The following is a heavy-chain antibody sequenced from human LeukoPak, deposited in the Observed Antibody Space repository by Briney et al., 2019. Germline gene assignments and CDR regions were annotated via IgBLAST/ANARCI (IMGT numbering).Heavy chain of an antibody. V-gene: IGHV1-18*01. J-gene: IGHJ6*02. CDR3: ARGAHYDSSGYFYYYYGMDV. CDR2: ISAYNGNT. Sequence: ASVKVSCKASGYTFTSYGISWVRLAPGQGLEWMGWISAYNGNTNYAQKLQGRVTMTTDTSTSTAYMELRSLRSDDTAVYYCARGAHYDSSGYFYYYYGMDVWGQGTTVTVSS. CDR1: GYTFTSYG. D-gene: IGHD3-22*01.